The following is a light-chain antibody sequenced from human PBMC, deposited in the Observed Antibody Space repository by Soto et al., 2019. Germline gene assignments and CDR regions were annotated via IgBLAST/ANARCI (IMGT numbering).Light chain of an antibody. CDR1: QSVRSN. CDR2: DTS. J-gene: IGKJ1*01. Sequence: ETVMTQSPATLSVSPGERATLSCRASQSVRSNLAWYQQKPGQAPRLLIYDTSNRATGIPARSSGSGSGTDFTLTISRLEPEDFAVYYCQQYDSSPRTFGQGTKVDIK. V-gene: IGKV3D-15*01. CDR3: QQYDSSPRT.